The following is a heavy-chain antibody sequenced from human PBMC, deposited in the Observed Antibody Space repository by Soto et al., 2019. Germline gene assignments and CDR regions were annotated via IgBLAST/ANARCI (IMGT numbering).Heavy chain of an antibody. CDR1: GFTFDDYT. V-gene: IGHV3-43*01. CDR2: FSWDGGST. Sequence: GGSLRLSCAASGFTFDDYTMHWVRQAPGKGLECVFLFSWDGGSTYYADSVMGRFTISRDNSINFLYLQMNSLRTEDTALYYCAKDLAYSSSGYYYGMDVWGQGTTVTVSS. D-gene: IGHD6-6*01. CDR3: AKDLAYSSSGYYYGMDV. J-gene: IGHJ6*02.